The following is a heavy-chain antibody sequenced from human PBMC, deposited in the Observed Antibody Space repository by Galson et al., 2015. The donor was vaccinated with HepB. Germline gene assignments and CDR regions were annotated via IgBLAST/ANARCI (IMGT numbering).Heavy chain of an antibody. CDR2: ISSSTIYT. D-gene: IGHD4-17*01. CDR3: ARVADSDYGDHAHFDS. CDR1: GFTFSDYY. J-gene: IGHJ4*02. V-gene: IGHV3-11*06. Sequence: SLRLSCAASGFTFSDYYMSWIRQASGKGLEWLSYISSSTIYTNYADSVKGRFTISRDNVKNSMYLQMNSLRAEDTAVYYCARVADSDYGDHAHFDSWGLGTLVTVSS.